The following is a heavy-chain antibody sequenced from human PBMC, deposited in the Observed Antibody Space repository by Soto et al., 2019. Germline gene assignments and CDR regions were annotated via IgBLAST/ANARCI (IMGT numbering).Heavy chain of an antibody. CDR3: ARDEGSGSYNY. CDR2: IYYSGST. D-gene: IGHD3-10*01. V-gene: IGHV4-59*01. J-gene: IGHJ4*02. CDR1: GGSISSYY. Sequence: SETLSLTCTVSGGSISSYYWSWIRQPPGKGLEWIGYIYYSGSTNYNPSLKSRVTISVDTSKNQFSLKLSSVTAADTAVYYCARDEGSGSYNYWGQGTLVTVSS.